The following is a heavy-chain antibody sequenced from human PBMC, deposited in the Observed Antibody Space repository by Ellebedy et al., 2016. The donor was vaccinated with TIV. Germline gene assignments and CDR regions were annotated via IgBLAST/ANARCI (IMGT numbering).Heavy chain of an antibody. CDR1: GYSFTNYW. CDR3: ARHPNQMTTPFDY. J-gene: IGHJ4*02. D-gene: IGHD5-24*01. V-gene: IGHV5-51*01. CDR2: IYPGDSDT. Sequence: GESLKISXKGSGYSFTNYWIGWVRQMPGKGLEWVGIIYPGDSDTRYSPSFQGHVTISADKSISTAYLQWSSLKASDTAMYYCARHPNQMTTPFDYWGQGTLVTVSS.